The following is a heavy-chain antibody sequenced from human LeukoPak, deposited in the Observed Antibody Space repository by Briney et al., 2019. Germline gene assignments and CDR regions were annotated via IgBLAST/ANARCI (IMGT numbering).Heavy chain of an antibody. D-gene: IGHD2-15*01. Sequence: GASVKVSCKASGYTFTSYYMHWVRQAPGQGLEWMGWINTNTGNPTYAQGFTGRFVFSLDTSVSTAYLQISSLKAEDTAVYYCARAAESYCSGGSCYSTKPLFQHWGQGTLVTVSS. CDR3: ARAAESYCSGGSCYSTKPLFQH. CDR1: GYTFTSYY. J-gene: IGHJ1*01. CDR2: INTNTGNP. V-gene: IGHV7-4-1*02.